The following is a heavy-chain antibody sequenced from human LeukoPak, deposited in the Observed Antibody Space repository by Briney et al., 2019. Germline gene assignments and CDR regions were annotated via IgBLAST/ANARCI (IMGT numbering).Heavy chain of an antibody. Sequence: SETLSLTCTVSGDSISSYYWSWIRQPPGKGLEWIGYISYSGSTNYNPSLKSRVTLSLDTSKNQFSLKLSSVTAADTAMFYCARNTGSHYDHTREFDYWGQGTLVTVSS. V-gene: IGHV4-59*01. CDR1: GDSISSYY. CDR3: ARNTGSHYDHTREFDY. CDR2: ISYSGST. J-gene: IGHJ4*02. D-gene: IGHD1-26*01.